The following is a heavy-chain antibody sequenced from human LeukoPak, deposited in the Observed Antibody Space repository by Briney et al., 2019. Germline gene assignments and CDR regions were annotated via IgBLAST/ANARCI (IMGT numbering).Heavy chain of an antibody. D-gene: IGHD5-18*01. V-gene: IGHV3-23*01. CDR2: ISGSGGST. Sequence: GGSLRLSCAVSGFIFSSYAMSWVRQAPGKGLEWVSAISGSGGSTYYADSVKGRFTISRDNSKNTLYLQMNSLRAEDTAVYYCARDLSGVAGYTYGRGIDYWGQGTLVTVSS. CDR3: ARDLSGVAGYTYGRGIDY. CDR1: GFIFSSYA. J-gene: IGHJ4*02.